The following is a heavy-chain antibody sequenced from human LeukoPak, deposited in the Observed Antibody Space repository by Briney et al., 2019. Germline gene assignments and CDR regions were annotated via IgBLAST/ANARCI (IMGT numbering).Heavy chain of an antibody. CDR3: ASSRGRYYDILTGRGYYYYYMDV. D-gene: IGHD3-9*01. V-gene: IGHV1-8*01. J-gene: IGHJ6*03. CDR1: GYTFTSYD. Sequence: ASVKVSCKASGYTFTSYDINWVRQATGQGLEWMGWMNPNSGNTGYAQKFQGRVTMTRNTSISTAYMELSSLRSDDTAVYYCASSRGRYYDILTGRGYYYYYMDVWGKGTTVTVSS. CDR2: MNPNSGNT.